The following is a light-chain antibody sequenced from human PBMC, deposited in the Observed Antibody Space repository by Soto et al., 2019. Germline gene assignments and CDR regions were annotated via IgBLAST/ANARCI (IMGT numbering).Light chain of an antibody. CDR2: GAS. V-gene: IGKV1-27*01. J-gene: IGKJ4*01. CDR3: PKYNNAPLP. CDR1: QGISNY. Sequence: DIQMTQSPSSLSASVGDRVTITCRASQGISNYLAWYQQKPGKVPKLLIFGASTLQSGVPSRFSGSGSGTDFNLTLRRLQPEDVGTYYRPKYNNAPLPFGGGTKVEIK.